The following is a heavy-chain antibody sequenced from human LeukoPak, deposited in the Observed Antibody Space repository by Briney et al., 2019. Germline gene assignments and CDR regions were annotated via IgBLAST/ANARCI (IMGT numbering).Heavy chain of an antibody. Sequence: ASVKVSCKASGYTFTNYHITWVRHASGQGLEWMTWINPDTGDKGYARKFQDRVTITTDTSISTAYMELSSLSSEDTAVYFCARDRWAAAGYYYYYMDVWGTGTTVTVSS. CDR2: INPDTGDK. V-gene: IGHV1-8*03. D-gene: IGHD6-13*01. CDR3: ARDRWAAAGYYYYYMDV. CDR1: GYTFTNYH. J-gene: IGHJ6*03.